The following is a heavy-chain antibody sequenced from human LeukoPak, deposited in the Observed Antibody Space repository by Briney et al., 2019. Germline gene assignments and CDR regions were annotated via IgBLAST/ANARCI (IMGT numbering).Heavy chain of an antibody. CDR1: GFTLSSYA. CDR2: ISGSGGST. V-gene: IGHV3-23*01. CDR3: AKDVTMIGEGDAFDI. D-gene: IGHD3-22*01. J-gene: IGHJ3*02. Sequence: PGGSLRLSCAASGFTLSSYAMSWVRQAPGKGLEWVSAISGSGGSTYYADSVKGRFTISRDNSKNTLYLQMNSLRAEDTAVYYCAKDVTMIGEGDAFDIWGQGTMVTVSS.